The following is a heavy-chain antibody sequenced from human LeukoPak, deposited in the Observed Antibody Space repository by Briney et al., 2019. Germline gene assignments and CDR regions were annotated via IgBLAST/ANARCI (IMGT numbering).Heavy chain of an antibody. D-gene: IGHD4-17*01. V-gene: IGHV3-11*04. CDR1: GFTFSDYY. Sequence: PGGSLRLSCAASGFTFSDYYMSWIRQAPGKGLEWVSYISSSGSTIYYADSVKGRFTISRDNAKNSLYLQMNSLRAEDTAVYYCARDHSDDYGDYTFDYWGQGTLVTVSS. CDR3: ARDHSDDYGDYTFDY. CDR2: ISSSGSTI. J-gene: IGHJ4*02.